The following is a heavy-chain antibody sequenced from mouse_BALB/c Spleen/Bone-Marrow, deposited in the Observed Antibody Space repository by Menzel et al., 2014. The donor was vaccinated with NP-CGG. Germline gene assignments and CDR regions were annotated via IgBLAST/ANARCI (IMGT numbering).Heavy chain of an antibody. Sequence: ESGAELAKPGASVKMSCKASGYTFTSYWMHWVKQRPGRVLEWIGYINPSTGYTEYNLKFKDKATLTADKSSSTAYIQLSSLTSEDSAVYYCASPYGYEDYSAMDYWGQGTSVTVSS. CDR3: ASPYGYEDYSAMDY. V-gene: IGHV1-7*01. CDR2: INPSTGYT. J-gene: IGHJ4*01. D-gene: IGHD1-2*01. CDR1: GYTFTSYW.